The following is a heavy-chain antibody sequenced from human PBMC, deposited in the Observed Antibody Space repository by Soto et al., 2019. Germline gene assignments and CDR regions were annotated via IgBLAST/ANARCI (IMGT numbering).Heavy chain of an antibody. CDR2: ISSSSYI. Sequence: GGSLRLSCAASGFAFSSYTMNWVRQAPGKGLEWVSSISSSSYIYYADSVKGRFTISRDNTKSSQYLQMNSLRAEDTAVYYCARGGAEAPFHFDYWGQGTLVTVSS. CDR1: GFAFSSYT. J-gene: IGHJ4*02. D-gene: IGHD4-17*01. CDR3: ARGGAEAPFHFDY. V-gene: IGHV3-21*01.